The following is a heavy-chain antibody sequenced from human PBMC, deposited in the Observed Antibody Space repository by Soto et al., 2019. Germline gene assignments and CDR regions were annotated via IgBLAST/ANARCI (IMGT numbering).Heavy chain of an antibody. V-gene: IGHV3-21*01. J-gene: IGHJ6*04. D-gene: IGHD3-16*01. CDR2: ISRTSIYI. Sequence: EVHLVESGGGLVKPGGSLRLSCAASGFIFSNYSMNWVRQAPGKGLEWVSAISRTSIYIYYQDSLNGRFTVSRDNPKNSLYLQMNSPTAEGTALYYCARDSIGGGMDFWGKGTTVTVSS. CDR1: GFIFSNYS. CDR3: ARDSIGGGMDF.